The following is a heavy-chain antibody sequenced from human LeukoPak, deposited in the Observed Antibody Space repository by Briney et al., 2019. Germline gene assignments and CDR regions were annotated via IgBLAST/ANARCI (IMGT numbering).Heavy chain of an antibody. Sequence: ASVKVTCKASGCTFISYAISWVRQAPGQGLEWMGGLIPIFGTANYAQKFQGRVTITTDESTSTAYVELSSLRSEDTAVYYCASRGRSSGYYFDYWGQGTLVTVSS. V-gene: IGHV1-69*05. D-gene: IGHD3-22*01. CDR1: GCTFISYA. CDR2: LIPIFGTA. CDR3: ASRGRSSGYYFDY. J-gene: IGHJ4*02.